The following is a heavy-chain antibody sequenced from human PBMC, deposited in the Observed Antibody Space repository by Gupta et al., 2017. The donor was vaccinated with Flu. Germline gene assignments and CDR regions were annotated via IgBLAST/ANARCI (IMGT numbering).Heavy chain of an antibody. J-gene: IGHJ4*02. CDR2: FQYTGST. V-gene: IGHV4-59*08. CDR3: ARSESGNDSGDY. CDR1: GGSLSNYH. D-gene: IGHD5-12*01. Sequence: QVQLQESGPGLVKPSETLFLTCTVSGGSLSNYHWRWIRQPPGKGLEWIAYFQYTGSTTYSPSLESRVTISVDASENQFSLKLTSVTAADTAVYDCARSESGNDSGDYWGQGALVTVSS.